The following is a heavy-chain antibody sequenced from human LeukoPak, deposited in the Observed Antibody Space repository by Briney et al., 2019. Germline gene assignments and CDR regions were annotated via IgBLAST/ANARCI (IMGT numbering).Heavy chain of an antibody. J-gene: IGHJ4*02. D-gene: IGHD3-3*01. CDR1: GGTFSSYA. Sequence: EASVKVSCKASGGTFSSYAISWVRQAPGQGLEWMGGIIPIFGTANYAQKFQGRVTITADESTSTAYMELSSLRSEDTAVYYCARGPLRFLGEVDYWGQGTLVTVSP. CDR2: IIPIFGTA. CDR3: ARGPLRFLGEVDY. V-gene: IGHV1-69*13.